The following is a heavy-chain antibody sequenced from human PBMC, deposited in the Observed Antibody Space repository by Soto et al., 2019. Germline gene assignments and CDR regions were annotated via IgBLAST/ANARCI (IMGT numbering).Heavy chain of an antibody. CDR2: ISGSGGST. Sequence: GGSLRLSCAASGFTFSSYAMSWVRQAPGKGLEWVSAISGSGGSTYYADSVKGRFTISRDNSKNTLYLQMNSLRVEDTAVYYCAKDLYDSSGYFSKNFGDWGQGNLVT. D-gene: IGHD3-22*01. V-gene: IGHV3-23*01. CDR3: AKDLYDSSGYFSKNFGD. J-gene: IGHJ4*02. CDR1: GFTFSSYA.